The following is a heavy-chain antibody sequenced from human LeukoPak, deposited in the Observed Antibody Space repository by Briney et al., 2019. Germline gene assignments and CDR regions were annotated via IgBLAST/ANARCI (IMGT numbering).Heavy chain of an antibody. CDR1: GYTFTSYG. CDR2: ISAYNGNT. J-gene: IGHJ3*02. D-gene: IGHD1-26*01. V-gene: IGHV1-18*01. CDR3: AIIPWWENSNDAFDI. Sequence: GASVKVSCKASGYTFTSYGISWVRQAPGQGLEWMGWISAYNGNTNYAQKLQGRVTMTTDTSTSTAYMELRSLRSDDTAVYYCAIIPWWENSNDAFDIWGQGTMVTVSS.